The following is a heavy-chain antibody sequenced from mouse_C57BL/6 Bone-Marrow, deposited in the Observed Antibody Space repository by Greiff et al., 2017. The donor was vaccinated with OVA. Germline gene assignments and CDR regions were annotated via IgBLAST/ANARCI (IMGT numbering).Heavy chain of an antibody. V-gene: IGHV5-4*01. CDR1: GFTFSSYA. Sequence: DVQLVESGGGLVKPGGSLKLSCAASGFTFSSYAMSWVRQTPEKRLEWVATISDGGSYTYYPDNVKGRFTISRDNAKNNLYLQMSHLKSEDTAMYYCARGPSTGTSFDYWGQGTTLTVSS. D-gene: IGHD4-1*02. J-gene: IGHJ2*01. CDR3: ARGPSTGTSFDY. CDR2: ISDGGSYT.